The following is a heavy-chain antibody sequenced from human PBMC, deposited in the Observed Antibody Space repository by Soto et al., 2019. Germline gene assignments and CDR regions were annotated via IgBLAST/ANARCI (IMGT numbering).Heavy chain of an antibody. D-gene: IGHD5-12*01. J-gene: IGHJ6*02. Sequence: QVQLVQSGAEVKKPGSSVKVSCKASGGTFSSYAISWVRQAPGQGLECMGGIIPIFGTANYAQKFKGRVTITADESTSTAYMELSSLRSEDTAVYYCAQALLVATITYYYYGGMDVWGQGPTVTVSS. CDR3: AQALLVATITYYYYGGMDV. V-gene: IGHV1-69*12. CDR2: IIPIFGTA. CDR1: GGTFSSYA.